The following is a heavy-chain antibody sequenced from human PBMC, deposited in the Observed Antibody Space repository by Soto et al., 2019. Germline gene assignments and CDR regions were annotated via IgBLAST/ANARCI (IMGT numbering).Heavy chain of an antibody. CDR3: AIGHYRGGWFDP. CDR2: INHSGST. Sequence: SETLSLTCAVYGGSFSGYYWSWIRQPPGKGLEWIGEINHSGSTNYNPSLKSRVTISVDTSKNQFSLKLSSGTAADTAVYYCAIGHYRGGWFDPWGQGTLVTV. CDR1: GGSFSGYY. J-gene: IGHJ5*02. D-gene: IGHD1-26*01. V-gene: IGHV4-34*01.